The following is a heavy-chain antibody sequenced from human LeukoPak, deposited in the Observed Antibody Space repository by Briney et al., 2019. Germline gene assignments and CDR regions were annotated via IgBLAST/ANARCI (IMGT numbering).Heavy chain of an antibody. V-gene: IGHV4-59*01. CDR3: ARGYDFWSGYYPPYCDY. CDR2: IYYIGST. J-gene: IGHJ4*02. CDR1: GGSISSYY. Sequence: SETLSLTCTVSGGSISSYYWRWIRQPPGKGLEWIGYIYYIGSTNYNPSLKSRVTISVDTSKNQFSLKLSSVTAADTAVYYCARGYDFWSGYYPPYCDYWGQGTLVTVSS. D-gene: IGHD3-3*01.